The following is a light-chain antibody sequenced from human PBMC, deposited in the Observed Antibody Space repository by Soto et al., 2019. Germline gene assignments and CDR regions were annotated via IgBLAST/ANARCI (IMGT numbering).Light chain of an antibody. Sequence: AIQMTQSPSSLSASVGDRVTITCRASQGIRNDLGWYQQKPGKAPKLLIYGASILRSGVPSRFSGSGSVTEFTLTVSSLQPEDFATYYCLQDYNFPWTFGQGTKVEIK. CDR3: LQDYNFPWT. J-gene: IGKJ1*01. CDR1: QGIRND. CDR2: GAS. V-gene: IGKV1-6*01.